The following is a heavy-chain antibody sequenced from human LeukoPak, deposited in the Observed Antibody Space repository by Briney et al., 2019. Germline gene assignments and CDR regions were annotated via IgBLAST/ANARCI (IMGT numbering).Heavy chain of an antibody. CDR2: IKQDGSEK. D-gene: IGHD2-2*01. J-gene: IGHJ4*02. V-gene: IGHV3-7*01. Sequence: GGSLRLSCAASGFSFSNAWMSWVRRARGKGLEWVANIKQDGSEKFYVDSVKGRFTISRDNAKNSLDLQINSLGAEDTAVYYCARGLDCRSTSCYLDNWGQGTLVTVSS. CDR3: ARGLDCRSTSCYLDN. CDR1: GFSFSNAW.